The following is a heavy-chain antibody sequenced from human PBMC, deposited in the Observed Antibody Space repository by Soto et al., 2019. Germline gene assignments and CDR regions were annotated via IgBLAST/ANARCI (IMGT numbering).Heavy chain of an antibody. CDR2: IYYSENT. D-gene: IGHD4-17*01. CDR3: ATHPPYGPLDH. CDR1: GGSFSSNH. V-gene: IGHV4-39*01. Sequence: SETLSLTCAVYGGSFSSNHWGWIRQPPGKGLEWIGNIYYSENTYYNPSLKSRVTISVDTSKNQFSLRLTSVTAADTAVYYCATHPPYGPLDHWGQGTLVTVSS. J-gene: IGHJ4*02.